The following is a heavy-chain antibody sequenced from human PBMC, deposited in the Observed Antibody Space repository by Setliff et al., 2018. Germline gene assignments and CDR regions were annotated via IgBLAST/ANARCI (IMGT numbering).Heavy chain of an antibody. V-gene: IGHV3-7*01. J-gene: IGHJ4*02. D-gene: IGHD2-2*01. CDR2: IKEDGSQR. CDR1: GFDFKTHW. CDR3: VRGYCSSSGCYGTMGY. Sequence: GGSLRLSCAASGFDFKTHWMDWARQAPGKGLEWVANIKEDGSQRNYVDAVRGRFTVSRDNARNLLYLQMNSLRVDDTAVYYCVRGYCSSSGCYGTMGYWGQGTLVTVSS.